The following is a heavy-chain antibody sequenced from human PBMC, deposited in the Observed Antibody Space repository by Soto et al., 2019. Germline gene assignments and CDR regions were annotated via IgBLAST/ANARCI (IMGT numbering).Heavy chain of an antibody. CDR3: ATRSHNSSSGTYYYYGTDV. D-gene: IGHD6-6*01. Sequence: PGESLKISCKGSGYSFTSYWIGWVRQMPGKGLEWMGIIYPGDSDTRYSPSFQGQVTISADKSISTAYLQWSSLKASDTAMYYCATRSHNSSSGTYYYYGTDVWGQGTTVTVSS. CDR2: IYPGDSDT. CDR1: GYSFTSYW. V-gene: IGHV5-51*01. J-gene: IGHJ6*02.